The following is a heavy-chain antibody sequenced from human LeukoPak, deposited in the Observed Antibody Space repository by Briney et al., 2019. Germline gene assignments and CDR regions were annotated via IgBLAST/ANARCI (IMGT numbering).Heavy chain of an antibody. CDR2: ISGSGGST. CDR3: AKGGRLLAAYYYFDY. CDR1: GFTFSSYA. V-gene: IGHV3-23*01. D-gene: IGHD3-16*01. Sequence: SGGSLRLSCAASGFTFSSYAMSWVRQAPGKGLEWVSAISGSGGSTYYADSVKGRFTISRDNSKNTLYLQMSSLRAEDTAVYYCAKGGRLLAAYYYFDYWGQGTLVTVSS. J-gene: IGHJ4*02.